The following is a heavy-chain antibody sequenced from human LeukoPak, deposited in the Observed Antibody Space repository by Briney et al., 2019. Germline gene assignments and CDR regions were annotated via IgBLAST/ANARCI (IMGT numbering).Heavy chain of an antibody. D-gene: IGHD3-10*01. CDR3: ARDHGITRVGGPEEFYDKYYGMDV. CDR1: GGSFISYA. Sequence: GASVKVSCKASGGSFISYAVTWVRQAPGQGLEWMGGINPIFGPADYAQKFQGRVTITADDSTTAYMELRSLRSEDTAVYYCARDHGITRVGGPEEFYDKYYGMDVWGQGTTVTVSS. CDR2: INPIFGPA. J-gene: IGHJ6*02. V-gene: IGHV1-69*13.